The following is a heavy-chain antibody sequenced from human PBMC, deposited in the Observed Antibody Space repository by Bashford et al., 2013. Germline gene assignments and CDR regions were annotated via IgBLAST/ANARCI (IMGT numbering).Heavy chain of an antibody. V-gene: IGHV1-3*01. Sequence: ASVKVSCKASGYIFTNYAIQWVRQAPGQSLEWMGWINAGSGNTRYSQKFQGRVAMILDTFANTSYMQLSSLTSEDTALYYCARGGYGGLTDYWGQGALVTVSS. J-gene: IGHJ4*02. D-gene: IGHD3-16*01. CDR1: GYIFTNYA. CDR2: INAGSGNT. CDR3: ARGGYGGLTDY.